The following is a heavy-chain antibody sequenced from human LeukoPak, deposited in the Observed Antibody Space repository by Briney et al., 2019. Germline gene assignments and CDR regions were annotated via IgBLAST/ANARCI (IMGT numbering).Heavy chain of an antibody. CDR1: GYTFTSYG. CDR3: ARSCSGGSCYVNWFDP. V-gene: IGHV1-69*04. CDR2: IIPILGIA. D-gene: IGHD2-15*01. Sequence: GASVKVSCKASGYTFTSYGISWVRQAPGQGLEWMGRIIPILGIANYAQKFQGRVTITADKSTSTAYMELSSLRSEDTAVYYCARSCSGGSCYVNWFDPWGQGTLVTVSS. J-gene: IGHJ5*02.